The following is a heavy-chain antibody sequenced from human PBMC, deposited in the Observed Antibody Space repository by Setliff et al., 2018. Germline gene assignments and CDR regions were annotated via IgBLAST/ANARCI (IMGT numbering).Heavy chain of an antibody. D-gene: IGHD3-10*01. Sequence: SETLSLTCTVSGGSLGSYYWTWIRQSAGKGLEWIGRVYTTGSTAFNPSLNSRVTMSLDKSKNQFSLKLYSVTAADTAVYFCARVRITPYCMDVWGKGTTVTVSS. J-gene: IGHJ6*03. V-gene: IGHV4-4*07. CDR1: GGSLGSYY. CDR3: ARVRITPYCMDV. CDR2: VYTTGST.